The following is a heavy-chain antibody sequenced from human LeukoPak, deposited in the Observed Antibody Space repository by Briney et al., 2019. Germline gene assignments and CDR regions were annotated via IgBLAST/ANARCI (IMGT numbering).Heavy chain of an antibody. CDR1: GGSFSGYY. J-gene: IGHJ5*02. CDR2: INHSGST. CDR3: ARDGAVAGDNNWFDP. Sequence: SETLSLTCAVYGGSFSGYYWSWIRQPPGKGLEWIGEINHSGSTNYNPSLKSRVTISVDTSKNQFSLKLSSVTAADTAVYYCARDGAVAGDNNWFDPWGQGTLVTVSS. D-gene: IGHD6-19*01. V-gene: IGHV4-34*01.